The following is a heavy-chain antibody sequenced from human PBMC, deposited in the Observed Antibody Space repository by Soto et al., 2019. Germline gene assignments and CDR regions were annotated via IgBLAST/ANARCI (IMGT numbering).Heavy chain of an antibody. CDR3: ASGRRGWLQEPFDY. J-gene: IGHJ4*02. D-gene: IGHD5-12*01. CDR1: GYTFTSYA. V-gene: IGHV1-3*01. CDR2: INAGNGNT. Sequence: ASVKVSCKASGYTFTSYAMHWVRQAPGQRLEWMGWINAGNGNTKYSQKFQGRVTITRDTSASTAYMELSSLRSEGTAVYYCASGRRGWLQEPFDYWGQGSLVTVSS.